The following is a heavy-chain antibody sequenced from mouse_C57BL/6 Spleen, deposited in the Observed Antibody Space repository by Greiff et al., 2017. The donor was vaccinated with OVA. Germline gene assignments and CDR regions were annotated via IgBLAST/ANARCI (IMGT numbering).Heavy chain of an antibody. J-gene: IGHJ1*03. CDR1: GYTFTDYY. Sequence: EVQLQQSGPELVKPGASVKISCKASGYTFTDYYMNWVKQSHGKSLEWLGDINPNNGGTSYNQKFKGKATLTVDKSSSTAYMELRSLTSEDSAVYYWASAYYYGSSRYWYFDVGGTGTTVTVAS. D-gene: IGHD1-1*01. CDR3: ASAYYYGSSRYWYFDV. CDR2: INPNNGGT. V-gene: IGHV1-26*01.